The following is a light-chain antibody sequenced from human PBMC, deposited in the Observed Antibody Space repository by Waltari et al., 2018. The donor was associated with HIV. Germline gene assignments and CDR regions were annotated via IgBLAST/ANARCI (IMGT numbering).Light chain of an antibody. CDR1: TSNIGKNS. CDR2: DNS. CDR3: GTWDSSLSAVV. Sequence: QSVLTQPPSVSAAPGQKVTISRSGSTSNIGKNSVSWYQRLPGTAPQLLIYDNSERPSGMPDRFSCSKSGTSATLGITGLQTGDEADYYCGTWDSSLSAVVFGTGTKVTVL. V-gene: IGLV1-51*01. J-gene: IGLJ1*01.